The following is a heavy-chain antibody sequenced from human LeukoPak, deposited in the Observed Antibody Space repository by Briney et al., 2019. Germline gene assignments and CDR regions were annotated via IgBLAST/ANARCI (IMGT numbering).Heavy chain of an antibody. CDR3: TRGTGSDWFDP. Sequence: GGSLRLSCAASGFTFSSYEMNWVRQAPGKGLEWVSYISTSGSTIYYADSVKGRFTISRDNAKNSLYLQMNSLRAEDTALYYCTRGTGSDWFDPWGQGTLVTVSS. D-gene: IGHD3-10*01. CDR2: ISTSGSTI. CDR1: GFTFSSYE. V-gene: IGHV3-48*03. J-gene: IGHJ5*02.